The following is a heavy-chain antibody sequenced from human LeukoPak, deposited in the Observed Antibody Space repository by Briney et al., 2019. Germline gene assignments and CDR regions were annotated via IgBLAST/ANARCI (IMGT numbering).Heavy chain of an antibody. V-gene: IGHV3-9*01. CDR1: GFTFDDYA. J-gene: IGHJ4*02. Sequence: GRSLRLSCAASGFTFDDYAMHWVRQAPGKGLEWVSGISWNSGSIGYADSVKGRFTISRDNAKNSLYLQMNSLRAEDTALYYCAKDNYYDSSGSLAYWGQGTLVTVSS. D-gene: IGHD3-22*01. CDR2: ISWNSGSI. CDR3: AKDNYYDSSGSLAY.